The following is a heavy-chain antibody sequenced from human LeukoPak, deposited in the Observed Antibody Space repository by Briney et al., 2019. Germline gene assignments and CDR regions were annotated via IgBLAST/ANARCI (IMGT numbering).Heavy chain of an antibody. J-gene: IGHJ6*02. V-gene: IGHV3-33*01. D-gene: IGHD5-18*01. CDR3: ARVGGYGRTYYYYYGMDV. CDR1: GFTFSSYG. CDR2: IWYDGSNK. Sequence: GGSLRLSCAASGFTFSSYGMHWVRQAPGKGLEWVAVIWYDGSNKYYADSVKGRFTISRDNSKNTLYLQMNSLRAEDTAVYYYARVGGYGRTYYYYYGMDVWGQGTTVTVSS.